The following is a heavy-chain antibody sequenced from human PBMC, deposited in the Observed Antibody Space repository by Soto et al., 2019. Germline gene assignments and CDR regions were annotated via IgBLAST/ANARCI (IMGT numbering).Heavy chain of an antibody. CDR1: GFTFSSYS. CDR2: ISSSSGTI. V-gene: IGHV3-48*02. D-gene: IGHD2-2*01. J-gene: IGHJ1*01. CDR3: ARVGGYCSSASCPFQH. Sequence: PGGSLRLSCAASGFTFSSYSMNWVRQAPGKGLEWVSYISSSSGTIYYADSVKGRFTISRDNAKNSLYLQMNSLRDEDTAVYYCARVGGYCSSASCPFQHWGQGTLVTVSS.